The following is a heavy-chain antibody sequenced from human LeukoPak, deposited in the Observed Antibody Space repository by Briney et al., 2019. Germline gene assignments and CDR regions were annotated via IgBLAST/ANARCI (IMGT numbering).Heavy chain of an antibody. D-gene: IGHD2-2*01. J-gene: IGHJ6*03. CDR3: AREGLVVVPAAMSYYQYYMDV. Sequence: PSETLSLTCTVSGGSISSSSYYWGWIRQPPGKGLEWIGSIYYSGSTYYNPSLKSRVTISVDTSKNQFSLKLSSVTAADTAVYYCAREGLVVVPAAMSYYQYYMDVWGKGTTVTISS. CDR1: GGSISSSSYY. CDR2: IYYSGST. V-gene: IGHV4-39*02.